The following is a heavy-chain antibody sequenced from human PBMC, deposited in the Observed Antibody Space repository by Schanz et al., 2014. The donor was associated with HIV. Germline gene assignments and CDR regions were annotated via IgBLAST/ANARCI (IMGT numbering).Heavy chain of an antibody. CDR3: AREKVGILADYTPNGMDV. CDR2: INPNSGGT. D-gene: IGHD3-9*01. J-gene: IGHJ6*02. Sequence: QVLLVQSGAEVKKPGASVKVSCTASGYTFTGFHIHWVRQAPGQGLEWMGWINPNSGGTNYAPKCQGRVTMIRDTSVSTAYMELSRLTSDDTAMYYCAREKVGILADYTPNGMDVWGQGTTVTVSS. V-gene: IGHV1-2*02. CDR1: GYTFTGFH.